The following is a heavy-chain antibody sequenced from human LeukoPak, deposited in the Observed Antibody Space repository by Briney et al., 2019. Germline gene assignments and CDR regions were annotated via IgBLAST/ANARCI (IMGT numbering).Heavy chain of an antibody. J-gene: IGHJ4*02. D-gene: IGHD4-17*01. CDR2: INSDGSTT. CDR1: GFTLSSYW. CDR3: AKRADYGVNSYDY. V-gene: IGHV3-74*01. Sequence: GGSLRLSCAASGFTLSSYWMHWVRHSPGKGLVWVSRINSDGSTTSYADSVKGRFTISRNNAKNTLYLQMNSLRAEDTAVYYCAKRADYGVNSYDYWGQGTLVTVSS.